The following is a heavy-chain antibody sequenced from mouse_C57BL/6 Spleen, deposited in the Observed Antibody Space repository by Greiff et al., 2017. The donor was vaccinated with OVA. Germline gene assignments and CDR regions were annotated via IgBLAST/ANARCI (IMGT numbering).Heavy chain of an antibody. CDR1: GFTFSSYG. Sequence: EVQLVESGGDLVKPGGSLKLSCAASGFTFSSYGMSWVRQTPDKRLEWVATISSGGSYTYYPDSVKGRFTISRDNAKNTLYLQMSSLKSEDTAMYYCARRHGSSPLAYWGQGTLVTVSA. V-gene: IGHV5-6*01. J-gene: IGHJ3*01. CDR2: ISSGGSYT. D-gene: IGHD1-1*01. CDR3: ARRHGSSPLAY.